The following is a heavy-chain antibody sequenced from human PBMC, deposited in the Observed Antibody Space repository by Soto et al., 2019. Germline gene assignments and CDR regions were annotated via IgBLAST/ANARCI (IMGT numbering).Heavy chain of an antibody. CDR1: GGTFSSYA. V-gene: IGHV1-69*06. J-gene: IGHJ5*02. CDR3: ARGLVAGLNWFDP. CDR2: IIPIFGTA. D-gene: IGHD6-19*01. Sequence: ASVKVSCKASGGTFSSYAISWVRQAPGQGLEWMGGIIPIFGTANYAQKFQGRVTITADKSTSTAYMELSSLRSEDTAVYYCARGLVAGLNWFDPWGQGTLVTVSS.